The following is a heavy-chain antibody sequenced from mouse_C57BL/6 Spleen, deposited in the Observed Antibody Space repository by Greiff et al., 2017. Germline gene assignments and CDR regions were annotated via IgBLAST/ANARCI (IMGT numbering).Heavy chain of an antibody. J-gene: IGHJ4*01. D-gene: IGHD1-1*01. CDR1: GYTFTSYW. V-gene: IGHV1-55*01. Sequence: QVQLQQPGAELVKPGASVKMSCKASGYTFTSYWITWVKQRPGQGLAWIGDIYPGSGSTNYNEKFKSKATLTADTSSSTAYMLLSSLTSADSAVYYCARKLRYYAMDYWGQGTSVTGSS. CDR2: IYPGSGST. CDR3: ARKLRYYAMDY.